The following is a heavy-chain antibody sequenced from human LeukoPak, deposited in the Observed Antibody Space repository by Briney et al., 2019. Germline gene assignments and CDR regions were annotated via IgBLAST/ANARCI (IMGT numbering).Heavy chain of an antibody. CDR1: GDSINSGGYY. V-gene: IGHV4-31*03. J-gene: IGHJ1*01. D-gene: IGHD3-22*01. CDR3: ASQANYYDSRGYFQH. CDR2: MYYSGIT. Sequence: PSETLPLTCTVSGDSINSGGYYWSWIRQHPGKGLEWIGYMYYSGITYYNPSLRSRVTISLDTSKNQFSLKLSSVTAADTAVYYCASQANYYDSRGYFQHWGQGTLVIVSS.